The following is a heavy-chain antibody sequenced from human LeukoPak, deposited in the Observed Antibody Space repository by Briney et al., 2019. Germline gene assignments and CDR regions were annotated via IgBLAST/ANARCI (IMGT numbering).Heavy chain of an antibody. CDR2: ISGSGGST. V-gene: IGHV3-23*01. CDR3: AKHSSSWYLSWFDP. D-gene: IGHD6-13*01. CDR1: GFTFSSYG. Sequence: GGSLRLSRAASGFTFSSYGMSWVRQAPGKGLEWVSAISGSGGSTYYADSVKGRFTISRDNSKNTLYLQMNSLRAEDTAVYYCAKHSSSWYLSWFDPWGQGTLVTVSS. J-gene: IGHJ5*02.